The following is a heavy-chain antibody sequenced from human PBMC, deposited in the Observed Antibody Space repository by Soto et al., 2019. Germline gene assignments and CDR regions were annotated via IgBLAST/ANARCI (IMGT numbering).Heavy chain of an antibody. CDR2: ISGSGGST. CDR1: GFTFSSYA. J-gene: IGHJ4*02. CDR3: ARRGSVSYYDY. D-gene: IGHD6-19*01. V-gene: IGHV3-23*01. Sequence: EVQLLESGGGLVQPGGSLRLSCAASGFTFSSYAMRWVRQAPVKGLEWVSAISGSGGSTYYADSVKGRFTISRDNSKNTLYLQMNSRRAEYTAVYYCARRGSVSYYDYWGQGTLVTVSS.